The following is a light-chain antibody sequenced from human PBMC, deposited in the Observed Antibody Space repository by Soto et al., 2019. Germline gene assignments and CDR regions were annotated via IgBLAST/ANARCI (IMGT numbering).Light chain of an antibody. CDR3: SSYVTDTTYV. Sequence: QSVRSQPASVCGSPGEAITISCTGTTSDVGGYNYVSWYQQHPGKAPKLMIYEVSNRPSGVSYRFSGSKSGNTASLTISGLQAEDEADYYCSSYVTDTTYVFGTGTRSPS. CDR1: TSDVGGYNY. CDR2: EVS. J-gene: IGLJ1*01. V-gene: IGLV2-14*01.